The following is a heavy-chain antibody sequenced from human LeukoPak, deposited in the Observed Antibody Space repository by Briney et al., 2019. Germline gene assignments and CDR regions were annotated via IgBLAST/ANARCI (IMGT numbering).Heavy chain of an antibody. CDR1: GFSFNNAW. CDR3: TTEGSIYGNHALDI. CDR2: IKRKSDGGTT. J-gene: IGHJ3*02. D-gene: IGHD3-10*01. Sequence: PGGSLRLSCAASGFSFNNAWMSWVRQAPGKGLEWVGHIKRKSDGGTTDYGAPVQGRFTISRDDSKNTLYIQMNNLEVEDTAVYFCTTEGSIYGNHALDIWGQGTMVTVSS. V-gene: IGHV3-15*01.